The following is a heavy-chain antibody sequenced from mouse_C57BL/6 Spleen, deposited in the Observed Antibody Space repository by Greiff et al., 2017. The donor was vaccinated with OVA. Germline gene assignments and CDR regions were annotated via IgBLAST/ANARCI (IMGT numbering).Heavy chain of an antibody. CDR3: AKSLITTVVDYYSMDY. Sequence: QVQLQQSGPGLVQPSQSLSITCTVSGFSLTSYGVHWVRQSPGKGLEWLGVIWRGGSTDYNAAFMSRLSISKDNSKSQVFFKMNSLQADDTAIYYCAKSLITTVVDYYSMDYWSQGTSVTVSS. J-gene: IGHJ4*01. CDR1: GFSLTSYG. CDR2: IWRGGST. D-gene: IGHD1-1*01. V-gene: IGHV2-5*01.